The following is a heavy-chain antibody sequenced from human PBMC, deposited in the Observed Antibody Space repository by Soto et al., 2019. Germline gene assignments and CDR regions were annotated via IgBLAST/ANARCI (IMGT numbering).Heavy chain of an antibody. CDR2: IYYSGST. Sequence: SETLSLTCIVSGGSITSYHWSWIRQLPEKGLEWIGYIYYSGSTNYNPSLKSRVTISVDTSKNQFSLKLSSVTAADTAVYYCARDNFDWNYLDYWGQGTLVTVSS. J-gene: IGHJ4*02. CDR1: GGSITSYH. CDR3: ARDNFDWNYLDY. V-gene: IGHV4-59*01. D-gene: IGHD3-9*01.